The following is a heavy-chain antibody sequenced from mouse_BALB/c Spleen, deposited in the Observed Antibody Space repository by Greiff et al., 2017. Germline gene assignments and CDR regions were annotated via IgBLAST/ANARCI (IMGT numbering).Heavy chain of an antibody. Sequence: VQLQQPGAELVMPGASVKMSCKASGYTFTDYWMHWVKQRPGQGLEWIGAIDTSDSYTSYNQKFKGKATLTVDESSSTAYMQLSSLTSEDSAVYYCARERDGYLDYWGQGTTLTVSS. CDR1: GYTFTDYW. CDR3: ARERDGYLDY. CDR2: IDTSDSYT. D-gene: IGHD2-3*01. V-gene: IGHV1-69*01. J-gene: IGHJ2*01.